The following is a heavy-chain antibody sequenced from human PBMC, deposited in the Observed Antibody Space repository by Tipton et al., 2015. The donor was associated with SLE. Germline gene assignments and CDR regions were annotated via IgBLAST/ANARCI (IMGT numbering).Heavy chain of an antibody. CDR3: ARAPNHYFPSGLYYGMDV. Sequence: QVQLVQSGPEVKNPGASVKVSCKASGYTFNNYDITWVRQATGQGPEWMGWMNPNSGKTGCTQSFQGRVTMTWDTSISTAYMELRSLRSDDTAIYYCARAPNHYFPSGLYYGMDVWGQGTTVTVSS. J-gene: IGHJ6*02. D-gene: IGHD2/OR15-2a*01. CDR1: GYTFNNYD. CDR2: MNPNSGKT. V-gene: IGHV1-8*01.